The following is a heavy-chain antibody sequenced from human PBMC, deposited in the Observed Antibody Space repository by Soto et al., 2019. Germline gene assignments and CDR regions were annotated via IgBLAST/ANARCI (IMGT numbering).Heavy chain of an antibody. J-gene: IGHJ4*02. CDR3: ARAGDPVLLDSGYENYFDY. D-gene: IGHD5-12*01. CDR1: GDSVSSNSAA. CDR2: TYYRSKWYN. Sequence: SQTLSLTCAISGDSVSSNSAAWNSIRQSPSTGLEWLGRTYYRSKWYNDYAVSVKSRITINPDTSKNQFSLQLNSVTPEDTAVYYCARAGDPVLLDSGYENYFDYWGQGTLVTVSS. V-gene: IGHV6-1*01.